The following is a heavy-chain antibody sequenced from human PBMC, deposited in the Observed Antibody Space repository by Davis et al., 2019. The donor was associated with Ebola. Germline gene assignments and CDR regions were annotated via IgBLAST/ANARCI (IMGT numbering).Heavy chain of an antibody. CDR1: GFTFSSYG. J-gene: IGHJ4*02. V-gene: IGHV3-30*02. D-gene: IGHD3-16*01. Sequence: GESLKISCAASGFTFSSYGMHWVRQAPGKGLERVAFTRYVGSNKYYADSVKGRFTISRDKSKNKLYLQMNSLRAEDTAVYYCAKAYLYGADYWGQGTQVTVSS. CDR2: TRYVGSNK. CDR3: AKAYLYGADY.